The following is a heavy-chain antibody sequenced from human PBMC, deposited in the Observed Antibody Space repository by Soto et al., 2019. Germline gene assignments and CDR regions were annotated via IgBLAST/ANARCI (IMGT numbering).Heavy chain of an antibody. CDR3: ARGGYYDNVWGKLSHYGLDK. CDR2: TSPYNDNT. CDR1: GYIFIKYG. V-gene: IGHV1-18*01. D-gene: IGHD3-16*01. J-gene: IGHJ6*02. Sequence: QVQSAQSPAEVKTPGASVKVSWKASGYIFIKYGNAWVRQAPGQGLEWMVWTSPYNDNTIYAQKFQGRVTMTADRSTRTVYLDLRSLKSNDTAVYYCARGGYYDNVWGKLSHYGLDKWGQGTSVTVSS.